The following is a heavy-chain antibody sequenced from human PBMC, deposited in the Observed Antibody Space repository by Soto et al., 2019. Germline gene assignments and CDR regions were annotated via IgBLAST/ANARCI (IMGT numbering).Heavy chain of an antibody. CDR3: AIRVVPAAIRFYYYGMDV. J-gene: IGHJ6*02. CDR1: GFTFSSYA. V-gene: IGHV3-23*01. CDR2: ISGSGGST. D-gene: IGHD2-2*02. Sequence: GGSLRLSCAASGFTFSSYAMSWVRQAPGKGLEWVSAISGSGGSTYYADSVKGRFTISRDNSKNTLYLQMNSLRAEDTAVYYCAIRVVPAAIRFYYYGMDVWGQGTTVTV.